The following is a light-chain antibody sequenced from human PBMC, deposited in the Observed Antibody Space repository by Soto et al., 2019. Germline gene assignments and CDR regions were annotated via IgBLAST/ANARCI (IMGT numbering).Light chain of an antibody. CDR1: QSVSSSY. Sequence: EIVLTQSPGILSLSPGERATLSCRASQSVSSSYLAWYQQKPGQAPRLLIYGASTRATGIPDRFSGSGSGTEFTLTISSLQSEDFAVYYCQQSNNWPRTFGQGTKVDIK. J-gene: IGKJ1*01. V-gene: IGKV3D-15*01. CDR2: GAS. CDR3: QQSNNWPRT.